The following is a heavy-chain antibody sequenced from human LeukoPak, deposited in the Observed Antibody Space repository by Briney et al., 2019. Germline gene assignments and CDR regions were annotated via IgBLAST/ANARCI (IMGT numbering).Heavy chain of an antibody. V-gene: IGHV3-72*01. CDR2: TTNKANSYTT. CDR1: GFTLSDHY. CDR3: ARRYCIGGNCRYSDY. J-gene: IGHJ4*02. Sequence: GGSLRLSCAASGFTLSDHYMDWVRQARGKGLEWVGRTTNKANSYTTEYAASVKGRFTISRDDSKNSLYLQMNSLKTEDTAVYYCARRYCIGGNCRYSDYWGQGTLVTVSS. D-gene: IGHD2-15*01.